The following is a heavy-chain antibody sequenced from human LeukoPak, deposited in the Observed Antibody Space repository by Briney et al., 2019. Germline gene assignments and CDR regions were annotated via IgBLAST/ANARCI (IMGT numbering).Heavy chain of an antibody. V-gene: IGHV3-7*01. CDR3: VRESRPGGAMGLYHNLDY. CDR1: GFTFSDFW. D-gene: IGHD1-1*01. J-gene: IGHJ4*02. CDR2: IKEDGTEK. Sequence: GESLGLSCAGSGFTFSDFWMTWVRQTPGKGLEWVANIKEDGTEKNLVDSVKGRFTISRDNTKNLLFLEMNNLRGDDTAIYYCVRESRPGGAMGLYHNLDYWGQGTLVAVSS.